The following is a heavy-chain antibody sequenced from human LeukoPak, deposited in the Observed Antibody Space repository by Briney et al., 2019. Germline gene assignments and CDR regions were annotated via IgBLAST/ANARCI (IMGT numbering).Heavy chain of an antibody. CDR2: MYHSGNT. D-gene: IGHD2-8*01. CDR1: GGSISSSDYY. V-gene: IGHV4-39*01. Sequence: SETLSLTCTVSGGSISSSDYYWGWIRQPPGKGLEWIGSMYHSGNTYYNPSLKSRVTISVDTSKNQLSLKLSSVTVADTAVYYCTRHEYCTNYVCSPVHYYYYMDVWGKGPTVTVSS. J-gene: IGHJ6*03. CDR3: TRHEYCTNYVCSPVHYYYYMDV.